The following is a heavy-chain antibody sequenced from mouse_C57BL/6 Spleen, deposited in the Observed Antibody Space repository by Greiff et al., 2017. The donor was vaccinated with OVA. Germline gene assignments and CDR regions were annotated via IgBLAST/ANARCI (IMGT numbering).Heavy chain of an antibody. CDR1: GFTFSDYG. CDR2: ISSGSSTI. CDR3: ASSGIFDY. J-gene: IGHJ2*01. Sequence: VQLKESGGGLVKPGGSLKLSCAASGFTFSDYGMHWVRQAPEKGLEWVAYISSGSSTIYYADTVKGRFTISRDNAKNTLFLQMTSLRSEDTAMYYCASSGIFDYWGQGTTLTVSS. V-gene: IGHV5-17*01. D-gene: IGHD4-1*01.